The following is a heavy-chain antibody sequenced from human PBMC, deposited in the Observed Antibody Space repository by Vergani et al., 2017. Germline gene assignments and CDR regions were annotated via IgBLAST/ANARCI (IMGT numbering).Heavy chain of an antibody. J-gene: IGHJ3*02. V-gene: IGHV4-39*01. CDR2: SNYIGKT. CDR3: ARQFWVSQGVGAFET. CDR1: GGSINPSSSF. Sequence: QLQLQESGPGLVKPSETLSLICTVSGGSINPSSSFWGWIRQSPGKGLEWIGSSNYIGKTYYIPSLQSRVTVSVDTAKNQFSLRLTTLTAADTAVYYCARQFWVSQGVGAFETWGRGTEVSVSS. D-gene: IGHD3-16*01.